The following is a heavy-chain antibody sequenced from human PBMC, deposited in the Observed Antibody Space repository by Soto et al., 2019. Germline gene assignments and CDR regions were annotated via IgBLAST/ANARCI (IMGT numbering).Heavy chain of an antibody. J-gene: IGHJ3*02. CDR2: ISYDGSNK. CDR3: ARDPYTGLRGDAFDI. CDR1: GFTFSSYA. Sequence: QVQLVDSGGGVVQPGRYLRLSCAASGFTFSSYAMHWVRQAPGKGLECVAVISYDGSNKYYADYVKGRFTISRDNSKNTQYLHMNSLRAEDTAVYYCARDPYTGLRGDAFDIWGQGTMVTVSS. V-gene: IGHV3-30-3*01. D-gene: IGHD1-1*01.